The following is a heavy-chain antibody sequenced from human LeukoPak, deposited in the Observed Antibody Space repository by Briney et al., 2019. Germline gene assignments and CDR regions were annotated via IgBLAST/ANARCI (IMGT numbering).Heavy chain of an antibody. D-gene: IGHD2-21*02. CDR3: ARSDYYCGGDCYTYYYYGMDV. CDR2: IIPNFGTA. V-gene: IGHV1-69*01. Sequence: SVKVSCKASGGTFSSYAISWVRQAPGQGREWMGGIIPNFGTANYAQKFKGRVTITADESTSTAYMELSSLRSEDTAVYYCARSDYYCGGDCYTYYYYGMDVWGQGTTVTVSS. J-gene: IGHJ6*02. CDR1: GGTFSSYA.